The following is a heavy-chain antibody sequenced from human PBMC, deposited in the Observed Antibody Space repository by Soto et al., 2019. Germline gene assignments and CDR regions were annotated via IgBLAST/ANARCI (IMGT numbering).Heavy chain of an antibody. CDR2: ISGSGGST. CDR3: AKDRASYYYDSSGYYLFDY. J-gene: IGHJ4*02. D-gene: IGHD3-22*01. V-gene: IGHV3-23*01. Sequence: GGSLRLSCAASGFTFSSYAMSWVRQAPGKGLEWVSAISGSGGSTYYADSVKGRFTISRDNSKNTLYLQMNSLRAEGTAVYYCAKDRASYYYDSSGYYLFDYWGQGTLVTVSS. CDR1: GFTFSSYA.